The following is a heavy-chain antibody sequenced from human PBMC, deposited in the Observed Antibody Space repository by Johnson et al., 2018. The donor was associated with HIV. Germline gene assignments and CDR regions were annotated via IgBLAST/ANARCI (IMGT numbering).Heavy chain of an antibody. CDR3: ARDGAKQLARDAFDI. CDR2: IGTAGDT. V-gene: IGHV3-13*01. Sequence: VQLVESGGGLVQPGGSLRLSCAASGFTFSSYDMHWVRQATGNGLEWVSAIGTAGDTYYPGSVKGRVTISRENAKNSLYLQLNSLRAVDTAVYYCARDGAKQLARDAFDIWGQGTMVTVSS. CDR1: GFTFSSYD. D-gene: IGHD6-6*01. J-gene: IGHJ3*02.